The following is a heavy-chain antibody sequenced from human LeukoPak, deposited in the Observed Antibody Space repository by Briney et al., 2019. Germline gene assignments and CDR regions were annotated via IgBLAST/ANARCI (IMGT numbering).Heavy chain of an antibody. J-gene: IGHJ5*02. D-gene: IGHD3-10*01. Sequence: ASVKVSCKASGYTFTSYYMHWVRQAPGQGLEWMGIINPSGGSTSYAQKFQGRVTMTRDTSTSTVYMELSSLRSEDTAVYYCARFPYYYTSGLTPWEQNWFDPWGQGTLVTVSS. CDR1: GYTFTSYY. V-gene: IGHV1-46*01. CDR2: INPSGGST. CDR3: ARFPYYYTSGLTPWEQNWFDP.